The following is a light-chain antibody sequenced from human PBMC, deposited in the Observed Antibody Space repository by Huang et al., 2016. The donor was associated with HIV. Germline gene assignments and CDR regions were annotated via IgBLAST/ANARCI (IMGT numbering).Light chain of an antibody. CDR1: QSLLYKSTMKNY. V-gene: IGKV4-1*01. CDR3: QQCYGHNPT. CDR2: WAS. J-gene: IGKJ1*01. Sequence: DIVMTQSPDFLSVSFGDSATINCKSSQSLLYKSTMKNYLAWYQQRPGLPPRLVSSWASTRESAIPDRFSGSGSGTNFTLTISDFQIEGVAVDYCQQCYGHNPTFGQGTKVE.